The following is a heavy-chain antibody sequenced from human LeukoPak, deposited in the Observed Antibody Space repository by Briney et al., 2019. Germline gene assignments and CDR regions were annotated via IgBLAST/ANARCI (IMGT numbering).Heavy chain of an antibody. Sequence: PSETLSLTCTVSDDSITMYYWTWIRQPPGKGLEWIGEINHSGSTNYNPSLKSRVTISVDTSKNQFSLKLSSVTAADTAVYYCARDLDGNSIWYFDFWGRGTLVTVSS. CDR2: INHSGST. J-gene: IGHJ2*01. D-gene: IGHD4-23*01. CDR1: DDSITMYY. CDR3: ARDLDGNSIWYFDF. V-gene: IGHV4-34*01.